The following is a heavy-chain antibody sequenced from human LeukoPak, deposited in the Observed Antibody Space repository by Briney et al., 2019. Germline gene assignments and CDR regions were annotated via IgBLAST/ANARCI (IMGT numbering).Heavy chain of an antibody. CDR2: IWFDGNNQ. D-gene: IGHD2-15*01. CDR3: ARDLGYCSDGSCPQNY. CDR1: GFTFSGSA. Sequence: GGSLRLSCAAPGFTFSGSAIHWVRQASGKGLEWVAVIWFDGNNQYYADSVKGRFTISRDNSKNALYLQMNSLRAEDTAVYYCARDLGYCSDGSCPQNYWGQGTRVTVSS. J-gene: IGHJ4*02. V-gene: IGHV3-33*08.